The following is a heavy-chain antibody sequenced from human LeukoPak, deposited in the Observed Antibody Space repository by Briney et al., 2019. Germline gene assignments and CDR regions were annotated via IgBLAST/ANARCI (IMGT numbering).Heavy chain of an antibody. Sequence: GGSLRLSCAASGFTVSSNYMGWVRQAPGKGLEWVSVIYSGGSTYYADSVKGRFTISRDNSKNTLYLQMNSLRAEDTAVYYCARSRYCSSTSCATPFDYWGQGTLVTVSS. CDR2: IYSGGST. D-gene: IGHD2-2*01. J-gene: IGHJ4*02. CDR1: GFTVSSNY. CDR3: ARSRYCSSTSCATPFDY. V-gene: IGHV3-53*01.